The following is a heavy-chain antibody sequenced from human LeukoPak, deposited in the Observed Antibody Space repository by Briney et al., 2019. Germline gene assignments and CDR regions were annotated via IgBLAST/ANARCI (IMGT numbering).Heavy chain of an antibody. J-gene: IGHJ4*02. CDR3: ARAYSSSWTRGYFDY. D-gene: IGHD6-13*01. CDR1: GVTFNNYE. Sequence: GGSLRLSCAASGVTFNNYEMSWVRRAPGKGLEWVSSISGGASNLYYADSVKGRFTTSRDNAENSLYLQMNSLRADVTAVYYCARAYSSSWTRGYFDYWGQGTLVTVSS. CDR2: ISGGASNL. V-gene: IGHV3-48*03.